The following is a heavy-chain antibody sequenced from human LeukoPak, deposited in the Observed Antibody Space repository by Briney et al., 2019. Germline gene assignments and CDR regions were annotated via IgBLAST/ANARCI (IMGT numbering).Heavy chain of an antibody. CDR2: ISGSGGST. V-gene: IGHV3-23*01. D-gene: IGHD3-3*01. CDR1: GFTFSSYA. CDR3: AKSPYDFWSGYYSHYYYYYMDV. Sequence: TGGSLRLSCAASGFTFSSYAMSWVRQAPGKGLEWVSAISGSGGSTYYADSVKGRFTISRDNSKNTLYLQMNSLSAEDTAVYCCAKSPYDFWSGYYSHYYYYYMDVWGKGTTVTVSS. J-gene: IGHJ6*03.